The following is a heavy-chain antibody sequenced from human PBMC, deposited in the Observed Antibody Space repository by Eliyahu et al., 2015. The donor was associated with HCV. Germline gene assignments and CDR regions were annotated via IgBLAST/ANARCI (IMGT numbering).Heavy chain of an antibody. V-gene: IGHV4-39*01. J-gene: IGHJ4*02. CDR3: ARHAKAAAGPVDY. Sequence: QLQLQESGPGLVKPSETLSLTCTVSGGSITSSGYYWGWVRQPPGKGLERIGSVSYSGSTLYNPSLKSRVTISADTSKNQFSLRLSSVTAADTAVYHCARHAKAAAGPVDYWGQGTLVTVSS. CDR2: VSYSGST. D-gene: IGHD6-13*01. CDR1: GGSITSSGYY.